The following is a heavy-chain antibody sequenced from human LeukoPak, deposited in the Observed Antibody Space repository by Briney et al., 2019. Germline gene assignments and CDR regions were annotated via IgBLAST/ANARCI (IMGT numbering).Heavy chain of an antibody. D-gene: IGHD3-22*01. V-gene: IGHV3-23*01. CDR2: ICGSGGST. Sequence: GGSLRLSCAASGFTFSSYAMSWVRQAPGKGLEWVSAICGSGGSTYYADSVKGRFTISRDNSKNTLYLQMNSLRAEDTAVYYCARERDYYDSSGYYSLAYYFDYWGQGTLVTVSS. J-gene: IGHJ4*02. CDR1: GFTFSSYA. CDR3: ARERDYYDSSGYYSLAYYFDY.